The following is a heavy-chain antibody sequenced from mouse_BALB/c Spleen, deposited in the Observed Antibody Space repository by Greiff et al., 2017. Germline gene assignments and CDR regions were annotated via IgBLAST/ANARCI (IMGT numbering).Heavy chain of an antibody. Sequence: VQLQQSGPELVKPGASVKISCKASGYSFTGYYMHWVKQSHVKSLEWIGRINPYNGATSYNQNFKDKASLTVDKSSSTAYMELHSLTSEDSAVYYCARAYYGSPYAMDYWGQGTSVTVSS. CDR2: INPYNGAT. CDR1: GYSFTGYY. CDR3: ARAYYGSPYAMDY. D-gene: IGHD2-10*01. V-gene: IGHV1-31*01. J-gene: IGHJ4*01.